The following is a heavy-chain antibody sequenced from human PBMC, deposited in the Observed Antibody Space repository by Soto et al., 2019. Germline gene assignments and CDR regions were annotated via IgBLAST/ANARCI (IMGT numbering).Heavy chain of an antibody. Sequence: SETLSLTCTVSGGSISSSSYYWGWIRQPPGKGLEWIGSIYYSGSTYYNPSLKSRVTISVDTSKNQFSLKLSSVTAADTAVYYCARPLVAATGNWFDPWGQGTLVTVSS. CDR3: ARPLVAATGNWFDP. V-gene: IGHV4-39*01. J-gene: IGHJ5*02. CDR2: IYYSGST. CDR1: GGSISSSSYY. D-gene: IGHD2-15*01.